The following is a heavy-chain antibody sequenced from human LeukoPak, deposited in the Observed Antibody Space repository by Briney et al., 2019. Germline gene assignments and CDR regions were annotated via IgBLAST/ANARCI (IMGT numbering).Heavy chain of an antibody. CDR1: GGSFSGYY. D-gene: IGHD6-6*01. CDR3: ARGPHSSSFYYYYYYMDV. V-gene: IGHV4-34*01. Sequence: SETLSLTCAVYGGSFSGYYWSWIRQPPGKGLEWIGEINDSGSTNYNPSLKGRVTISVDTSKNQFSLKMSSVTAADTAVYYCARGPHSSSFYYYYYYMDVWGKGTTVTVSS. CDR2: INDSGST. J-gene: IGHJ6*03.